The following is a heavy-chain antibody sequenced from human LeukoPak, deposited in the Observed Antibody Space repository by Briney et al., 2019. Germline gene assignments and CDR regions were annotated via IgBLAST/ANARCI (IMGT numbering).Heavy chain of an antibody. J-gene: IGHJ4*02. V-gene: IGHV3-23*01. CDR3: ARGPYYYDSSGYYQFDY. CDR2: ISGSGDNT. CDR1: GFTFSNYA. Sequence: GGSLRLSCAAYGFTFSNYAMSWVRQAPGKGLEWVSAISGSGDNTYYADSVKGRFTVSRDNSKNTLYVQMNSLRAEDTAVYYCARGPYYYDSSGYYQFDYWGQGTLVTVSS. D-gene: IGHD3-22*01.